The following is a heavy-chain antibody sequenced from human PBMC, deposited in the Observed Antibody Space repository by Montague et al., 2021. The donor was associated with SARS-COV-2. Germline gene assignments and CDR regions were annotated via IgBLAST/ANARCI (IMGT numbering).Heavy chain of an antibody. J-gene: IGHJ6*02. V-gene: IGHV4-39*01. CDR3: ARQGHPYYYYYYGMDV. CDR1: GGSLSGYY. CDR2: IYYSGST. Sequence: SETLSLTCTVYGGSLSGYYWSWIRQPPGKGLEWIGSIYYSGSTYYNPSLKSRVTISVDTSKNQFSLKLSSVTAADTAVYYCARQGHPYYYYYYGMDVWGQGTTVTVSS.